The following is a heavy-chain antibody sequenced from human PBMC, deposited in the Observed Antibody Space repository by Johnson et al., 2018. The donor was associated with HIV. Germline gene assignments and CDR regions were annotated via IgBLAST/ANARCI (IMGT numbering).Heavy chain of an antibody. Sequence: MLLVESGGGLVKPGGSLRLSCAASGFTFSDYYMSWIRQAPGKGLEWVSVFYSGGSTYYADSVKGRFTISRDNSKNTLYLQMNSLRAEDTAVYYCARDFSVRAFDIWGQGTMVTVSS. V-gene: IGHV3-66*01. CDR2: FYSGGST. CDR1: GFTFSDYY. D-gene: IGHD3-10*01. J-gene: IGHJ3*02. CDR3: ARDFSVRAFDI.